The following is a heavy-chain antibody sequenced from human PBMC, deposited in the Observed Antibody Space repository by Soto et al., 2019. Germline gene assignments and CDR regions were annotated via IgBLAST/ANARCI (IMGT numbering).Heavy chain of an antibody. Sequence: VQLVESGGDLVQPGGSLKLSCAASGLPFSGSPIHWVRQASGKGLEWVGRIRSKANTYATAYATSVKGRFTISRDDSKNTTYLQMNSLKTEDTAVYFCTRPGFGDFVDPYDYGIDVWGQGTTVTVSS. CDR1: GLPFSGSP. J-gene: IGHJ6*02. V-gene: IGHV3-73*02. D-gene: IGHD2-2*01. CDR3: TRPGFGDFVDPYDYGIDV. CDR2: IRSKANTYAT.